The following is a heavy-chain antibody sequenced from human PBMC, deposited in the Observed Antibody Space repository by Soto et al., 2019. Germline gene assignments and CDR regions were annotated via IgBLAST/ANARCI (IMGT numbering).Heavy chain of an antibody. J-gene: IGHJ6*02. CDR1: GFTFSTYW. CDR3: ARDPLIGTTDYGLDD. Sequence: EVQLVESGGGLVQPGGSLRLSCAASGFTFSTYWMLWVRQPPGKGLVWVSRINNDGSNTAYEDSVKGRFTISRDNAQSTLYLQMNILIAKDTAVYYSARDPLIGTTDYGLDDCGQGTTVIVSS. D-gene: IGHD1-7*01. V-gene: IGHV3-74*01. CDR2: INNDGSNT.